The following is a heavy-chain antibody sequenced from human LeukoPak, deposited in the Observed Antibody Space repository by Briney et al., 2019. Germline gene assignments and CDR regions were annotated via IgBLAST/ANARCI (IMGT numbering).Heavy chain of an antibody. D-gene: IGHD6-13*01. J-gene: IGHJ4*02. CDR1: GFTFSSYS. CDR3: ARVFEEVRKAAAGVDY. Sequence: GGSLRLSCAASGFTFSSYSMNWVRQAPGKGLEWVSSISSSSSYIYYADSVKGRFTISRDNAENSLYLQMNSLRAEDTAVYYCARVFEEVRKAAAGVDYWGQGTLVTVSS. V-gene: IGHV3-21*01. CDR2: ISSSSSYI.